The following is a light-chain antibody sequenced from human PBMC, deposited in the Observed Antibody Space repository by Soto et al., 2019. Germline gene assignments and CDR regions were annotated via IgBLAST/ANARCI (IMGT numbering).Light chain of an antibody. CDR1: SSDVGGYNS. CDR3: SSYAGSNNDV. V-gene: IGLV2-8*01. Sequence: QSALTQPPSASGSPGQSVTISCTGTSSDVGGYNSVSWYQQHPGKAPKLMTYEVTKRPSGVPDRFSGSKSGNTASLTVSGLQAEDEAEYYCSSYAGSNNDVFGTGTKLTVL. J-gene: IGLJ1*01. CDR2: EVT.